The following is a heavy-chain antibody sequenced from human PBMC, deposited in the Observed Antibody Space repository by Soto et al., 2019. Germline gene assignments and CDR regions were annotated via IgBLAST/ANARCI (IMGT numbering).Heavy chain of an antibody. CDR2: IGAYNGNT. V-gene: IGHV1-18*01. CDR1: GYTFTNYG. J-gene: IGHJ6*02. Sequence: ASVKVSCKTSGYTFTNYGISWVRQAPGQGLEWMGWIGAYNGNTNYTQNLQGRVTMTTDTSTSTVYMGLRSLTSDDTAVYFCGRSVGMTATYSFFDYYAMDVWGQGTSVTSP. CDR3: GRSVGMTATYSFFDYYAMDV. D-gene: IGHD1-26*01.